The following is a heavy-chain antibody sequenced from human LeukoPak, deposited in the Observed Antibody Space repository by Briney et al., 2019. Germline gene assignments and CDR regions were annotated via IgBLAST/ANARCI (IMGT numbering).Heavy chain of an antibody. J-gene: IGHJ4*02. CDR2: ISDTGGRT. Sequence: GGSLRLSCAVSGITLSNYGMTWVRQAPGKGLEWVAGISDTGGRTNYADSVKGRFTISRDNPKNTLYLQMNSLRAEDTAVYFCAERGVVIRVILVGFHKEAYYFDSWGQGALVTVSS. CDR1: GITLSNYG. CDR3: AERGVVIRVILVGFHKEAYYFDS. D-gene: IGHD3-22*01. V-gene: IGHV3-23*01.